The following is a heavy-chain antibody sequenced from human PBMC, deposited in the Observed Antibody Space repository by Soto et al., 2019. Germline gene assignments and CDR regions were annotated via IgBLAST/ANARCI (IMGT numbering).Heavy chain of an antibody. V-gene: IGHV3-9*01. CDR3: AKAPPGDGSGWYGDY. D-gene: IGHD6-19*01. Sequence: GGSLRLSSGAAEFTFDDYAMHWVRQAPGKGLEWVSGISWNSGSIGYADSVKGRFTISRDNAKNSLYLQMNSLRAEDTALYYCAKAPPGDGSGWYGDYWGQGTLVTVSS. J-gene: IGHJ4*02. CDR2: ISWNSGSI. CDR1: EFTFDDYA.